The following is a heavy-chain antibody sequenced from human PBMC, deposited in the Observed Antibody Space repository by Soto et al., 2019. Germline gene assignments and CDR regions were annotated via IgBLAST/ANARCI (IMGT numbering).Heavy chain of an antibody. CDR2: IYYSGST. V-gene: IGHV4-39*01. CDR3: ATSNWFDP. J-gene: IGHJ5*02. CDR1: GASTSSSGYY. Sequence: PSETLSLTCTVSGASTSSSGYYWGWIRQPPGKGLEWIGTIYYSGSTYYNPSLKSRVTISVDTSKNQFSLKLSSVTAADTAVHYCATSNWFDPWGQGNLVTVX.